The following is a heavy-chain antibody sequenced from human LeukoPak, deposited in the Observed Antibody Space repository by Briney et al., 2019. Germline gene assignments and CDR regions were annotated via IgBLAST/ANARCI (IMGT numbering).Heavy chain of an antibody. V-gene: IGHV4-59*01. CDR2: ISYSGST. J-gene: IGHJ4*02. CDR3: AREPTLTTFGY. D-gene: IGHD4-17*01. CDR1: GGSISTYH. Sequence: SETLSLTCTVSGGSISTYHWSWIRQPPEKGLEWIGYISYSGSTNYNPSLQSRVTISVSTSKNQFSLKLTSVTAADTAVYYCAREPTLTTFGYWGQGTLATVSS.